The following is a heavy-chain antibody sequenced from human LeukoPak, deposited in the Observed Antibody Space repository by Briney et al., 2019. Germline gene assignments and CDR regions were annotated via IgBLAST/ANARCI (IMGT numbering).Heavy chain of an antibody. D-gene: IGHD4-17*01. Sequence: GGSLRLPCAASGFTFSSYSMHWVRQAPGKGLQWVSHIRSDGSTSYCADSVKGRFTISRDNSKNTLYLQMNSLRPEDTAIYFCVKDHGAYDLDSWGKGTLVTVSS. V-gene: IGHV3-30*02. CDR2: IRSDGSTS. J-gene: IGHJ4*02. CDR3: VKDHGAYDLDS. CDR1: GFTFSSYS.